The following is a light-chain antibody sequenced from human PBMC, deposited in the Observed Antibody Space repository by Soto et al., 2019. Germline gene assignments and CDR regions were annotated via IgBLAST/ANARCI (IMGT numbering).Light chain of an antibody. V-gene: IGLV1-40*01. J-gene: IGLJ1*01. Sequence: QSVLTQPPSVSGAPGQRVTISCTGSSSNIGACYDVHWYQQLPGTAPKLLIYGNSNRPSGVPDRFSGSKSGTSASLAITGLQAEDEADYYCQSSDSSLSGLDVFGTGTKLTVL. CDR1: SSNIGACYD. CDR2: GNS. CDR3: QSSDSSLSGLDV.